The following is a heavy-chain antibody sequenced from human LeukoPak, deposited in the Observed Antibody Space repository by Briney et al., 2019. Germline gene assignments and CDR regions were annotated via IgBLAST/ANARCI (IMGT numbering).Heavy chain of an antibody. J-gene: IGHJ5*02. CDR3: TRSTRGPNWFDP. Sequence: GGSLRLSCTASGFTFGDYAMSWVRQAPGKGQEWVGFIRSKAYGGTTEYAASVKGRFTISRDDSKSIAYLQMNSLKTEDTAVYYCTRSTRGPNWFDPWGQGTLVTVSS. CDR1: GFTFGDYA. CDR2: IRSKAYGGTT. D-gene: IGHD1-1*01. V-gene: IGHV3-49*04.